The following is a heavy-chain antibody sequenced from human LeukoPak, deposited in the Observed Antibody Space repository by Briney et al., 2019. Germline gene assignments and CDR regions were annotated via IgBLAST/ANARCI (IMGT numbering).Heavy chain of an antibody. V-gene: IGHV3-30*03. CDR1: GFTFSSYG. D-gene: IGHD3-3*01. Sequence: GRSLRLSCAASGFTFSSYGMHWVRQAPGKGLEWVAVISYDGSNKYYADSVKGRFTISRDNSKNTLYLQMNSLRAEDTAVYYCARDGPFLKYYDFWSAFDYWGQGPLVTVSS. CDR3: ARDGPFLKYYDFWSAFDY. J-gene: IGHJ4*02. CDR2: ISYDGSNK.